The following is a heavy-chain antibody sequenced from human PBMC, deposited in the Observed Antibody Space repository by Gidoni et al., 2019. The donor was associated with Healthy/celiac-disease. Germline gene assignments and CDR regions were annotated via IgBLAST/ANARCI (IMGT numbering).Heavy chain of an antibody. Sequence: EVQLVESGGGLVQPGRSLRLSCAASGFTFDDYAMHWVRQAPGKGLEWVSGISWNSGSIGYADSVKGRFTISRDNAKNSLYLQMNSLRAEDTALYYCAKDKEGGYDGYYYYYGMDVWGQGTTVTVSS. CDR3: AKDKEGGYDGYYYYYGMDV. V-gene: IGHV3-9*01. D-gene: IGHD5-12*01. CDR1: GFTFDDYA. CDR2: ISWNSGSI. J-gene: IGHJ6*02.